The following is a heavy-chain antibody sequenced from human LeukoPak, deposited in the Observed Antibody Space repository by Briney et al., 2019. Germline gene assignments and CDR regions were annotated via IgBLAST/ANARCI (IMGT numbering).Heavy chain of an antibody. V-gene: IGHV4-34*01. D-gene: IGHD5-18*01. Sequence: PSETLSLTCAVYGGSFSGYYWSWIRQPPGKGLEWMGEINHSGSTNYNPSLKSRGTISVDTSKHQFSLKLSSVTAADTAVYYCAKRGGYSYGFYYYYYMDVWGKGTTVTVSS. CDR1: GGSFSGYY. CDR3: AKRGGYSYGFYYYYYMDV. J-gene: IGHJ6*03. CDR2: INHSGST.